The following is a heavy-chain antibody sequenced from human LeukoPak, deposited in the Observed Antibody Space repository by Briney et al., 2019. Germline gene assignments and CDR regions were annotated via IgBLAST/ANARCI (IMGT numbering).Heavy chain of an antibody. CDR2: ISSSSSYI. J-gene: IGHJ4*02. D-gene: IGHD3-3*01. CDR1: GFTFSSYA. V-gene: IGHV3-21*01. CDR3: ARDSLWSGYSPPYYFDY. Sequence: PGRSLRLSCAASGFTFSSYAMHWVRQAPGKGLEWVSSISSSSSYIYYADSVKGRFTISRDNAKNSLYLQMNSLRAEDTAVYYCARDSLWSGYSPPYYFDYWGQGTLVTVSS.